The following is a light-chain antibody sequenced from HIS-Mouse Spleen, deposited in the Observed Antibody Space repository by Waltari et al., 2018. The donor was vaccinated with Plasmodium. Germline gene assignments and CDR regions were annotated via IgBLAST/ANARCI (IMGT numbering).Light chain of an antibody. Sequence: EIVLTQSPATLSLSPGERATLSCRASQSVSSYLAWYQQTPGQAPRLLIYDASNRATGIPARFSCSGSGTDFTLTISSLEPEDVAVYYCQQRSNWPLTFGGGTKVEIK. CDR3: QQRSNWPLT. V-gene: IGKV3-11*01. CDR2: DAS. J-gene: IGKJ4*01. CDR1: QSVSSY.